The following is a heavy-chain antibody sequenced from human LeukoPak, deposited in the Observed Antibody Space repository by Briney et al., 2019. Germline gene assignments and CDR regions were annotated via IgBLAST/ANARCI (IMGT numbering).Heavy chain of an antibody. V-gene: IGHV3-72*01. CDR1: GFTLSDRY. Sequence: PGGSLRLSCTASGFTLSDRYIDWVRQAPGKGLEWVGRSRNKANSYTTEYAASVKGRFTISRGESKNLLYLQMNSLKTEDTAVYYCTRCSTGTRLYYFDYWGQGTLVTVSS. J-gene: IGHJ4*02. CDR3: TRCSTGTRLYYFDY. CDR2: SRNKANSYTT. D-gene: IGHD1/OR15-1a*01.